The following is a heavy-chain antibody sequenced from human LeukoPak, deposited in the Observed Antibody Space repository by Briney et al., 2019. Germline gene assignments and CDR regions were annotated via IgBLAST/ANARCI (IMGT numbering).Heavy chain of an antibody. CDR2: IYNRGST. D-gene: IGHD3-10*01. CDR1: GYSISSYY. CDR3: ARVRGRDDY. V-gene: IGHV4-59*01. Sequence: PSETLSLTCSVSGYSISSYYWSWIRQPPGKGLEWIGQIYNRGSTNYNPSLKSRVTISVDTSKNQFSLKLNSVTTADTAIYYCARVRGRDDYWGQGTLVTVSS. J-gene: IGHJ4*02.